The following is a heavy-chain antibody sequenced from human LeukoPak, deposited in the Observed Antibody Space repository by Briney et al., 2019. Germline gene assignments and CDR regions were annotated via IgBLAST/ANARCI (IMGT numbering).Heavy chain of an antibody. CDR3: ATEGRRSTCNARTCLNWFDP. CDR2: MYYSGST. D-gene: IGHD2-15*01. CDR1: GGSFSGYY. V-gene: IGHV4-34*01. Sequence: PSETLSLTCAVYGGSFSGYYWSWIRQPPGKGREWMGSMYYSGSTYYNPSLKSRVTISVDTSKNQFSLKLRSVTAADMAVYYCATEGRRSTCNARTCLNWFDPWGQGTLVTVSS. J-gene: IGHJ5*02.